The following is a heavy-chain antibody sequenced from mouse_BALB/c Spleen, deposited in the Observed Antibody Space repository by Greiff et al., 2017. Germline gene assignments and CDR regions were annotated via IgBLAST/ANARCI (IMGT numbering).Heavy chain of an antibody. Sequence: EVQLQQSGPELVKPGASVKMSCKASGYTFTSYVMHWVKQTPGQGLEWIGYINPYNDGTKYNEKFKGKATLTSDKSSSTAYMELSSLTSEDSAVYYCAQRYDVSWFAYWGQGTLVTVSA. CDR1: GYTFTSYV. CDR3: AQRYDVSWFAY. V-gene: IGHV1-14*01. CDR2: INPYNDGT. D-gene: IGHD2-14*01. J-gene: IGHJ3*01.